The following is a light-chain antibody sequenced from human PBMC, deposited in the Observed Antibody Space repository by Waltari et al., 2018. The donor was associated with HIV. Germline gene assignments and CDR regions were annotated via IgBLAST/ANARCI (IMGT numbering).Light chain of an antibody. J-gene: IGKJ5*01. CDR2: GAS. V-gene: IGKV3-15*01. Sequence: EILLTQSPGTLSLSPGERATLSCRASQSGSGTYLAWYQQKPGQAPRLLIYGASTRATGIPARFSGSGSGTEFTLTISSLQSEDFAVYYCQQYNNWPPITFGQGTRLEIK. CDR1: QSGSGTY. CDR3: QQYNNWPPIT.